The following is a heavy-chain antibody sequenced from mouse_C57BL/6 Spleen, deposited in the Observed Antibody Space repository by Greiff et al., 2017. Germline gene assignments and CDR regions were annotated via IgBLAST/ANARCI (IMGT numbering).Heavy chain of an antibody. Sequence: LQESGAELVRPGASVTLSCKASGYTFPDYEMHWVKQTPVHGLEWIGAIDPETGGTAYNQKFKGKAILTADKSSSTAYMELRSLTSEDSAVYYCTREEYYYGSGAYWGQGTLVTVSA. CDR1: GYTFPDYE. V-gene: IGHV1-15*01. CDR2: IDPETGGT. J-gene: IGHJ3*01. CDR3: TREEYYYGSGAY. D-gene: IGHD1-1*01.